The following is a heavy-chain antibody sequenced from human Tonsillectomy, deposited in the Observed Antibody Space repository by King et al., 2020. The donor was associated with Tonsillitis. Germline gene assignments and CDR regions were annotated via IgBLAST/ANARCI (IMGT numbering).Heavy chain of an antibody. CDR2: INPNSGGT. CDR1: GYTFTGYY. V-gene: IGHV1-2*02. D-gene: IGHD6-19*01. CDR3: ARDPAVAGENWFDP. J-gene: IGHJ5*02. Sequence: QLVQSGAEVKKPGASVKVSCKASGYTFTGYYMHWVRQAPGQGLEWMGWINPNSGGTNYSQKFQGRVTMTRDTSISTAYLEQSRLRSDDTAVYYCARDPAVAGENWFDPWGQGTLVTVSS.